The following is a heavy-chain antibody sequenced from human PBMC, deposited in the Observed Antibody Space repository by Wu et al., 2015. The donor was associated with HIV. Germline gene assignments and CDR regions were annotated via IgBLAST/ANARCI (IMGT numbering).Heavy chain of an antibody. V-gene: IGHV1-69*15. CDR2: IIPIFGTA. CDR1: GGTLINYV. Sequence: QVQLVQSGAEVKKPGSSVKVSCKVSGGTLINYVITWVRQAPGQGLEWMGRIIPIFGTANYAQKFQGRVTITADESTSTAYMELSSLRSEDTAVYYCAQRGGSYYDSSGYYFDYWGQGTLVTVSS. J-gene: IGHJ4*02. D-gene: IGHD3-22*01. CDR3: AQRGGSYYDSSGYYFDY.